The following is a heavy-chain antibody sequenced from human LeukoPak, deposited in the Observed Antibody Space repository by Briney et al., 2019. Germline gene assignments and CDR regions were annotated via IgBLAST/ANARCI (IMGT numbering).Heavy chain of an antibody. D-gene: IGHD1-7*01. CDR1: GFTLSNYW. Sequence: GGSLRLSCAASGFTLSNYWMHWVRQAPGKGLVWVSRFTADGSNTAYADSVKGRFTISSDNAKNTLYLQMNSLRAEDTAVYYCVRDGHATTPFDYWGQGTLVTVSS. J-gene: IGHJ4*02. V-gene: IGHV3-74*01. CDR3: VRDGHATTPFDY. CDR2: FTADGSNT.